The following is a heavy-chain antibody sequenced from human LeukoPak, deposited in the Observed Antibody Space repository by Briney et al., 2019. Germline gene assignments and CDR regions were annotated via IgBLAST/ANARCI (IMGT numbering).Heavy chain of an antibody. Sequence: GGSLRLSCAASGFTVSSNYMSWVRQAPGKGLEWVSVIYSGCSTYYAHSVKGRFTISRDNSKNTLYLQMNSLRAEDTAVYYCASTSYYYDSSGYYSGEDYWGQGTLVTVSS. J-gene: IGHJ4*02. CDR3: ASTSYYYDSSGYYSGEDY. V-gene: IGHV3-53*01. CDR2: IYSGCST. CDR1: GFTVSSNY. D-gene: IGHD3-22*01.